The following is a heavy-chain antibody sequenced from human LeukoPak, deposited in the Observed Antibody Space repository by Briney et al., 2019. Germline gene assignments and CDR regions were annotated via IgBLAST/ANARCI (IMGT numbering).Heavy chain of an antibody. Sequence: ASVKVSCKASGYTFTSYDINWVRQATGQGLEWMGWMNPNSGNTGYAQKFQGRVIMTRNTSISTAYMELSSLRSEDTAVYYCASSPYYDFWSGYSSPNWFDPWGQGTLVTVSS. CDR2: MNPNSGNT. CDR3: ASSPYYDFWSGYSSPNWFDP. D-gene: IGHD3-3*01. J-gene: IGHJ5*02. CDR1: GYTFTSYD. V-gene: IGHV1-8*01.